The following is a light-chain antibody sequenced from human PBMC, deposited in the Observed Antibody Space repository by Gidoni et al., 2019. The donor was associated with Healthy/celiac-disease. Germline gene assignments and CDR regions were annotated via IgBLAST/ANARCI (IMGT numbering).Light chain of an antibody. Sequence: ETVLTQSPVTLSVSSGERAALSCRASETIDYKLAWYQPKPGQAPRLLIYGASIRATGVPDRFRGSGSGTEFTLTISSLQSEDFAFYYFQQYSNWPPFTFGGGTKVEMK. V-gene: IGKV3-15*01. CDR1: ETIDYK. CDR3: QQYSNWPPFT. J-gene: IGKJ4*01. CDR2: GAS.